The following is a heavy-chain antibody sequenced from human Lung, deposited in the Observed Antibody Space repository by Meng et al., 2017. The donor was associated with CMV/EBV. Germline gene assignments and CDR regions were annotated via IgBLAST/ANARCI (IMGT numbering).Heavy chain of an antibody. D-gene: IGHD3-9*01. J-gene: IGHJ5*02. CDR2: IYPRHGGT. V-gene: IGHV1-46*01. CDR1: GYTFTTYY. Sequence: SVXVSXKTSGYTFTTYYIHWVRQAPGQGLEWMGIIYPRHGGTAYAHKFQGRVTMPRDTSTSTVYMELSSLRSVDTAVYYCARARYFDWLGFDPWGQGTLVTVSS. CDR3: ARARYFDWLGFDP.